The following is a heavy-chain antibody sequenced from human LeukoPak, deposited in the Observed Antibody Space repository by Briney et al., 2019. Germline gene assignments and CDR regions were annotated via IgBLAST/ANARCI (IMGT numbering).Heavy chain of an antibody. D-gene: IGHD6-6*01. V-gene: IGHV3-23*01. J-gene: IGHJ4*02. Sequence: GGSLRLSCAASGFTFSSYAMSWVRQAPGKGLEWVSAISGSGGSTYYADSVKGRFTISRDNSKNTLYLQMNSLGAEDTAVYYCAKDAWIGGSSSDLFDYWGQGTLVTVSS. CDR1: GFTFSSYA. CDR3: AKDAWIGGSSSDLFDY. CDR2: ISGSGGST.